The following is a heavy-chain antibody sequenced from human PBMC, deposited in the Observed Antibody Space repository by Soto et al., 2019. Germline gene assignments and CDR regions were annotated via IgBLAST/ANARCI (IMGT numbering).Heavy chain of an antibody. J-gene: IGHJ4*02. CDR1: GGSISRSGYY. CDR3: AIEVEMATITSYFDY. V-gene: IGHV4-39*07. D-gene: IGHD5-12*01. Sequence: SGTLALTCTVSGGSISRSGYYWGWIRQPPGKGLEWIASIYYIGSTYYNPSLKSRVTISVDTSKSQFSLKLSSVTAADTAVYYCAIEVEMATITSYFDYWGQGTLVTVSS. CDR2: IYYIGST.